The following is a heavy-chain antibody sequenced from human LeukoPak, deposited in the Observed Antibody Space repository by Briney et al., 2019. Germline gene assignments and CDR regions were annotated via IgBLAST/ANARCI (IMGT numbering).Heavy chain of an antibody. CDR3: ARAHDYGDYKKWFDP. Sequence: RPSETLSLTCTVSGGSISTSYWSWIRQPPGKALEWIGYIYYGGSTNYNPSLKSRVTISIDTSKNQFSLRLRSVTAADTAVYYCARAHDYGDYKKWFDPWGQGTLVTVSS. CDR1: GGSISTSY. V-gene: IGHV4-59*01. CDR2: IYYGGST. D-gene: IGHD4-17*01. J-gene: IGHJ5*02.